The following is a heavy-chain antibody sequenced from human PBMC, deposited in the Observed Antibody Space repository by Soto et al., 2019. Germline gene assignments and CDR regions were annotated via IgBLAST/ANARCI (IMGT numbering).Heavy chain of an antibody. CDR3: ARDKDGGLLDY. D-gene: IGHD3-16*01. J-gene: IGHJ4*02. Sequence: QGQLVQSRAEVKKPGASVKVSCKASGYTYTSYVIAWVRQAPGQGLEWMGWISAYNGNTNYAQKVQGRVSMTTDTSTTTAYMELRSLTSDDTAVYYCARDKDGGLLDYWGQGTLVTVSS. V-gene: IGHV1-18*01. CDR1: GYTYTSYV. CDR2: ISAYNGNT.